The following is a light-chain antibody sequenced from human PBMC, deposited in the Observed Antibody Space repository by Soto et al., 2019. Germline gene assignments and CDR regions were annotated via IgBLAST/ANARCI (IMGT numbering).Light chain of an antibody. CDR1: SSDIGSYVF. J-gene: IGLJ2*01. Sequence: QSALTQPPSASGSPGQSVAISCTGTSSDIGSYVFVSWYQQHPAKAPKLLIYEVTKRPSGVPDRFSGSKSGNTASLTVSGLHVEDEADYYCSIFAGGNSVIFGGGTKLTVL. CDR3: SIFAGGNSVI. CDR2: EVT. V-gene: IGLV2-8*01.